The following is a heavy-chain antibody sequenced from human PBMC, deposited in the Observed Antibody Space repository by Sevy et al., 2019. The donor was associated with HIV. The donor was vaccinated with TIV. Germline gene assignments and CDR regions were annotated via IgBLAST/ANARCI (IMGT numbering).Heavy chain of an antibody. CDR1: AFTFSSYG. CDR3: AKDRFGYCSGGSCSHFDY. CDR2: ISYDGSNK. Sequence: GGSLRLSCAASAFTFSSYGMHWVRQAPGKGLEWVAVISYDGSNKYYADSVKGRFTISRDNSKNTLYLQMNSLRAEDTAVYYCAKDRFGYCSGGSCSHFDYWGQGTLVTVSS. D-gene: IGHD2-15*01. J-gene: IGHJ4*02. V-gene: IGHV3-30*18.